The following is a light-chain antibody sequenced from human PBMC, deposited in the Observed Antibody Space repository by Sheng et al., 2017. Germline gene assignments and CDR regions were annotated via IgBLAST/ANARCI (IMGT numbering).Light chain of an antibody. J-gene: IGKJ2*03. CDR3: QQYNSYSPYS. CDR1: QHISGY. Sequence: DIQMTQSPSAMSASVGDRVTITCRASQHISGYLAWFQQKPGKVPRRLIYAAASLQSGVPSRFSGSASGTEFTLTINSLQPEDFATYYCQQYNSYSPYSFGQGTQAGDQT. V-gene: IGKV1-17*03. CDR2: AAA.